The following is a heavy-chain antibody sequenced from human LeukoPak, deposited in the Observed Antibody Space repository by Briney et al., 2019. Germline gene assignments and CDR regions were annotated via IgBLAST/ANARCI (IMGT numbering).Heavy chain of an antibody. J-gene: IGHJ6*02. V-gene: IGHV3-23*01. CDR2: ISGSGGST. CDR3: ARANGMDV. Sequence: PGGSLRLSCAASGFTFSSYAMSWVRQAPGKGLEWVSAISGSGGSTYYADSVKGRFTISRDNAKNSLYLQMSSLRDEDTAVYYCARANGMDVWGQGTTVTVCS. CDR1: GFTFSSYA.